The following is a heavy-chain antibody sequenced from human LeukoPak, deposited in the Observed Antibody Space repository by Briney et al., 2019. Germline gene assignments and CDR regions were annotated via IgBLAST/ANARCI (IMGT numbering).Heavy chain of an antibody. D-gene: IGHD3-10*01. V-gene: IGHV4-39*07. CDR3: ARYSGGSGSSDYGMDV. CDR1: GGSINSNYDY. CDR2: VAYSGST. J-gene: IGHJ6*02. Sequence: SGTLSLTCTVSGGSINSNYDYWGWVRQPPGKGLEWIGSVAYSGSTNYNPSLKSRVTISVDTSKNQFSLKLSSVTAADTAVYYCARYSGGSGSSDYGMDVWGQGTTVTVSS.